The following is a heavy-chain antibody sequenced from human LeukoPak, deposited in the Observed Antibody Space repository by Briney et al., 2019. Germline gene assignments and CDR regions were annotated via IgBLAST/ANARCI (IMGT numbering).Heavy chain of an antibody. V-gene: IGHV4-38-2*01. D-gene: IGHD6-19*01. CDR3: ARGRGSGWSGYYYYYMDV. CDR2: IYHSGST. Sequence: SETLSLTCAVSDYSISSGYYWGWIRQPPGKGLEWLGSIYHSGSTYYNPSLKSRVTISVDTSKNQFSLKLSSVTAADTAVYYCARGRGSGWSGYYYYYMDVWGKGTTVTVSS. CDR1: DYSISSGYY. J-gene: IGHJ6*03.